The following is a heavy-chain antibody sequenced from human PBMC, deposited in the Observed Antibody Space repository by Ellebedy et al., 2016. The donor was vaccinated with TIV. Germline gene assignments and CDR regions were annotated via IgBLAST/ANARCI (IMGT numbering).Heavy chain of an antibody. D-gene: IGHD5-18*01. Sequence: PGGSLRLSCAASGFTFSRSGMPWVRQAPGKGLEWVAVISYDGSNKYYADSVKGRFTISRDNSKNTLYLQMNSLRAEDTAVYYCARDPYNYGYFDYWGQGTLVTVSS. J-gene: IGHJ4*02. CDR1: GFTFSRSG. V-gene: IGHV3-30*03. CDR3: ARDPYNYGYFDY. CDR2: ISYDGSNK.